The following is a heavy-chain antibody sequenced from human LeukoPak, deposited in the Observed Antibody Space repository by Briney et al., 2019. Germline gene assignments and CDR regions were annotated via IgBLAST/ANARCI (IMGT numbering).Heavy chain of an antibody. CDR1: GFTFSDYS. CDR3: ASRYCTSTNCYAFDI. Sequence: GGSLRLSCAASGFTFSDYSMNWVRQAPGKGLEWVSYISSSSSTLYYADSVKGRFTISRDNAENSLFLQMNSLRAEDTAVYYGASRYCTSTNCYAFDIWGQGTMVTVSS. CDR2: ISSSSSTL. J-gene: IGHJ3*02. V-gene: IGHV3-48*04. D-gene: IGHD2-2*01.